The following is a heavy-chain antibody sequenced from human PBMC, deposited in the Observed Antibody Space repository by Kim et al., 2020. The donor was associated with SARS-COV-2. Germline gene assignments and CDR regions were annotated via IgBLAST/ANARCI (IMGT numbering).Heavy chain of an antibody. D-gene: IGHD3-22*01. Sequence: GGSLRLSCAASGFTVSSNYMSWVRQAPGKGLEWVSVIYSGGSTYYADSVKGRFTISRDNSKNTLYLQMNSLRAEDTAVYYCARSNSIRYYYDSSGYYRDYYYYGMDVWGQGTTVTVSS. V-gene: IGHV3-66*01. CDR2: IYSGGST. J-gene: IGHJ6*02. CDR1: GFTVSSNY. CDR3: ARSNSIRYYYDSSGYYRDYYYYGMDV.